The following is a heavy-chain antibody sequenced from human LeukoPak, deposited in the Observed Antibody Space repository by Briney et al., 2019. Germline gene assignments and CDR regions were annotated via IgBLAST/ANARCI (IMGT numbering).Heavy chain of an antibody. CDR3: ASGDGLDY. CDR1: GDSIRSSSYY. V-gene: IGHV4-39*07. J-gene: IGHJ4*02. D-gene: IGHD2-21*01. CDR2: IYYSGST. Sequence: SETLSLTCTVSGDSIRSSSYYWGWIRQPPGKGLEWIGSIYYSGSTYYNPSLKSRVTISVDTSKNQFSLKLSSVTAADTAVYYCASGDGLDYWGQGTLVTVSS.